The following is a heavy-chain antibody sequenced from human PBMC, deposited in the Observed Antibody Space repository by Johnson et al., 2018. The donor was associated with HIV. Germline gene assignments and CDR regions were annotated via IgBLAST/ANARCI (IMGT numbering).Heavy chain of an antibody. CDR1: GFTVSRNY. Sequence: VQLVESGGGLVQPGGSLRLSCAGSGFTVSRNYMSWVRQAPGKGLEWVSIIYSGGYTNYADSVRGRFTISRATSKATLYLQMNSLRAEDTAVYYCASLGLDLLVKAPLSVVFDAFDIWGQGTMVTVSS. CDR3: ASLGLDLLVKAPLSVVFDAFDI. CDR2: IYSGGYT. D-gene: IGHD3-16*01. J-gene: IGHJ3*02. V-gene: IGHV3-66*02.